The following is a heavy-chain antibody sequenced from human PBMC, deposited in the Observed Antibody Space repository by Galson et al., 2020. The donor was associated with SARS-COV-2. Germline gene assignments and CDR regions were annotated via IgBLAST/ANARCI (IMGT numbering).Heavy chain of an antibody. Sequence: GGSLRLSCAASGFTFSSYEMNWVRQAPGKGLEWVSYISSSGSTIYYADSVKGRFTISRDNAKNSLYLQMNSLRAEDTAVYYCARDAAQYSSGGFRNFDYWGQGTLVTVSS. CDR2: ISSSGSTI. CDR1: GFTFSSYE. CDR3: ARDAAQYSSGGFRNFDY. D-gene: IGHD6-19*01. J-gene: IGHJ4*02. V-gene: IGHV3-48*03.